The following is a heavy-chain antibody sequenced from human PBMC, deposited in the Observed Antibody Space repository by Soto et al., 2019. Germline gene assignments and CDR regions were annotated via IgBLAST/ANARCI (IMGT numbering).Heavy chain of an antibody. Sequence: GGSLRLSCAASGFTFSSYAMSWVRQAPGKGLEWVSAISGSGGSTYYADSVKGRFTISRDNSKNTLYLQMNSLRAEDTAVYYCAKDENYDSSGYPYYFDYWGQGTLVTVSS. CDR1: GFTFSSYA. CDR2: ISGSGGST. D-gene: IGHD3-22*01. J-gene: IGHJ4*02. V-gene: IGHV3-23*01. CDR3: AKDENYDSSGYPYYFDY.